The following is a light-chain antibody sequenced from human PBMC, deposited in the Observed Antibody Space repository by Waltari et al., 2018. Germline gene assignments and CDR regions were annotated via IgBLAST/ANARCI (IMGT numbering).Light chain of an antibody. CDR3: QQYYEIPLT. V-gene: IGKV1-33*01. J-gene: IGKJ4*01. CDR2: GAS. CDR1: QDITNY. Sequence: DIQMNQSPPSLSASVGDSVTITCRASQDITNYLNWYQQKPGEAPKLLIYGASNLETGVPSRFSGSGSGTEFTFTVSSLQPEDIATYSCQQYYEIPLTFGGGTRVETK.